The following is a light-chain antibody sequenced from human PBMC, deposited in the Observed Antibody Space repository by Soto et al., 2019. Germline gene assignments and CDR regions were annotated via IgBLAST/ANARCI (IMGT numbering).Light chain of an antibody. Sequence: QRALTQAASGSGVAVDASSISYTETSSDIGTYNLVSWYQQHPGKAPKLMIYEVNKRPSGVSDRFSGSKSGNTASLTISGLQGEDEADYYCCSYAGSSTLYVFGTGIKVTVL. CDR1: SSDIGTYNL. J-gene: IGLJ1*01. CDR2: EVN. CDR3: CSYAGSSTLYV. V-gene: IGLV2-23*02.